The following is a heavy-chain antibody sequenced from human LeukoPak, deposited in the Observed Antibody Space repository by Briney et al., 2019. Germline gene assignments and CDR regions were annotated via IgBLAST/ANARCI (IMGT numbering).Heavy chain of an antibody. V-gene: IGHV3-23*01. D-gene: IGHD3-10*01. J-gene: IGHJ4*02. CDR1: GFTVTYTY. CDR2: ISGSGGST. CDR3: AKDVQEWGVRGVIITHAGDY. Sequence: GGSLRLSCAASGFTVTYTYMSWVRQAPGKGLEWVSAISGSGGSTYYADSVKGRFTISRDNSKNTLYLQMNSLRAEDTAVYYCAKDVQEWGVRGVIITHAGDYWGQGTLVTVSS.